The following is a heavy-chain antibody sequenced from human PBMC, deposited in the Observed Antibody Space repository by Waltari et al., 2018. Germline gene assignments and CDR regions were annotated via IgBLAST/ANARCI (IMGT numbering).Heavy chain of an antibody. Sequence: QVQLVESGGGVVQPGRSLRLACAASGFTFSSYGLDWVRQAPGKGLEWVAVISYDGSNKYYADSVKGRFTISRDNSKNTLYLQMNSLRAEDTAVYYCASVDDFWSGYNYWGQGTLVTVSS. J-gene: IGHJ4*02. D-gene: IGHD3-3*01. CDR1: GFTFSSYG. CDR3: ASVDDFWSGYNY. V-gene: IGHV3-30*03. CDR2: ISYDGSNK.